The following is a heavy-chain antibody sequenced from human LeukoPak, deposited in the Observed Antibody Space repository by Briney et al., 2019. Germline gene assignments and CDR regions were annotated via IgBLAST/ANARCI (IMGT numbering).Heavy chain of an antibody. J-gene: IGHJ4*02. CDR1: GGSISSGSYY. D-gene: IGHD3-10*01. Sequence: SQTLSLTCTVSGGSISSGSYYWSWIRQPAGKGLEWIGRIYTSGSTNYNPSLKSRVTISVDTSKSQFSLKLSSVTAADTAVYYCARAGYGSGSYDYWGQGTLVTVSS. CDR2: IYTSGST. CDR3: ARAGYGSGSYDY. V-gene: IGHV4-61*02.